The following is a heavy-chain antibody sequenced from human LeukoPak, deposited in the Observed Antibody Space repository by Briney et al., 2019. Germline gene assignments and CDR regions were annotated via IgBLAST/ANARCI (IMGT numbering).Heavy chain of an antibody. Sequence: GGSLRLSCAASGFTVSSNYMSWVRQAPGKGLEWVSVIYSGGSTYYADSVKGRFTISRDNSKNTLYLQMNSLRAEDTAVYYCARGFFDWTSIGYFQHWGQGTLVTVSS. CDR3: ARGFFDWTSIGYFQH. J-gene: IGHJ1*01. V-gene: IGHV3-66*01. D-gene: IGHD3-9*01. CDR1: GFTVSSNY. CDR2: IYSGGST.